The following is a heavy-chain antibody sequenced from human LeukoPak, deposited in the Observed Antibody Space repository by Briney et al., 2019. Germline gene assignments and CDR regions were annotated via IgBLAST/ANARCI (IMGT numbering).Heavy chain of an antibody. CDR3: ARDGAYCSGGSCHSYNACDI. Sequence: PGGSLRLSCAASGFTFSVAAMTRVRQAPGKGLEWVSLIGASGESTYYADSVKGRFTISRDNSKNTLYLQMNSLRAEDTAVYYCARDGAYCSGGSCHSYNACDIWGQGTVVTVSA. CDR1: GFTFSVAA. V-gene: IGHV3-23*01. J-gene: IGHJ3*02. CDR2: IGASGEST. D-gene: IGHD2-15*01.